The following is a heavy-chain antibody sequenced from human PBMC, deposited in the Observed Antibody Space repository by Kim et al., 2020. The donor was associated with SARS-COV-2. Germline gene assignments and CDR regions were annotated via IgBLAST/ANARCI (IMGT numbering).Heavy chain of an antibody. D-gene: IGHD3-9*01. J-gene: IGHJ4*02. CDR3: ARDDILTGYTIDY. V-gene: IGHV3-33*01. Sequence: GGSLRLSCTASGFTFYDYGMHWVRQAPGKGLDWVAVIWHDGSNKYYADSVKGRFIISRDDATNTLSLQMSSLRAEDTAVYYCARDDILTGYTIDYWGQGT. CDR2: IWHDGSNK. CDR1: GFTFYDYG.